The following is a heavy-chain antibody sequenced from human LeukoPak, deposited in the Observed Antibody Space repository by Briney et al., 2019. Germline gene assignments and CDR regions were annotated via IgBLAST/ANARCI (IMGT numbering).Heavy chain of an antibody. V-gene: IGHV3-21*01. CDR2: SSSSSTYI. CDR3: AREAAVETH. J-gene: IGHJ4*02. Sequence: NPGGSLRLSCAASGFTFSRPSINWVRQAPGKGLEWVSYSSSSSTYIYYADSVKDRFTISRDNAKNSLYLQMNNLRVEDTAVYYCAREAAVETHWGQGTLVTVPP. CDR1: GFTFSRPS. D-gene: IGHD5-24*01.